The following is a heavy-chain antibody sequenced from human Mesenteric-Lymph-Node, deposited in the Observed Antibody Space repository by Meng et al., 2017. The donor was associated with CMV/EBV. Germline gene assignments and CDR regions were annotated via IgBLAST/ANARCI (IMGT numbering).Heavy chain of an antibody. V-gene: IGHV3-74*01. D-gene: IGHD7-27*01. CDR1: GFTFSSFW. Sequence: GESLKISCAASGFTFSSFWMHWVRQVPGKGLVWVARINSDGSSTSYADSVKGRFTISRDKSKNTLYFQMNSLRAEDTAVYYCAPFGLGNSDSWGQGTLVTVSS. CDR3: APFGLGNSDS. J-gene: IGHJ4*02. CDR2: INSDGSST.